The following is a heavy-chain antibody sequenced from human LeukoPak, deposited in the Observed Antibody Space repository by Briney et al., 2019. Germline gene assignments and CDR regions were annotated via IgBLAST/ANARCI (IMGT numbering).Heavy chain of an antibody. Sequence: GGSLRLSCAASGFTSSIYAMIWVRQAPGKGLEWVSAISDAGGSTYYADSVKGRFTISRDNSKNTLYLQMNSLRAEDTAVYYCAKDASRFSSSWFDYWGQGTLLTVSS. D-gene: IGHD6-13*01. V-gene: IGHV3-23*01. CDR1: GFTSSIYA. J-gene: IGHJ5*01. CDR3: AKDASRFSSSWFDY. CDR2: ISDAGGST.